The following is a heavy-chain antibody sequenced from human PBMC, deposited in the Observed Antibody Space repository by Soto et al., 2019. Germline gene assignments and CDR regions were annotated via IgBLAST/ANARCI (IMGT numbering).Heavy chain of an antibody. J-gene: IGHJ3*02. CDR1: GGTFSSYT. CDR2: IIPILGIA. D-gene: IGHD2-15*01. V-gene: IGHV1-69*08. Sequence: QVQLVQSGAEVKKPGSSVKVSCKASGGTFSSYTISWVRQAPGQGLEWMGRIIPILGIANYAQKFQGRVTITADKSTSTAYMELSNLRSEDTAVYYCARDVGYCSGGSCPGDAFDIWGQGTMVTVSS. CDR3: ARDVGYCSGGSCPGDAFDI.